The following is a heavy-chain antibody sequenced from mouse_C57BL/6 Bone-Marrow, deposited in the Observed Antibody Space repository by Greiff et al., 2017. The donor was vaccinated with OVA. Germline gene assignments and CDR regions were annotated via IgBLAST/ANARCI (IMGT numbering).Heavy chain of an antibody. CDR1: GYAFSSSW. CDR2: IYPGDGDT. Sequence: QVQLQQSGPELVKPGASVKISCKASGYAFSSSWMNWVKQRPGKGLEWIGRIYPGDGDTNYNGKFKGKATLTADKSSSTAYMQLSSLTSEDSAVYFCALGGKRRDYWGQGTTRTVAS. J-gene: IGHJ2*01. V-gene: IGHV1-82*01. CDR3: ALGGKRRDY. D-gene: IGHD2-1*01.